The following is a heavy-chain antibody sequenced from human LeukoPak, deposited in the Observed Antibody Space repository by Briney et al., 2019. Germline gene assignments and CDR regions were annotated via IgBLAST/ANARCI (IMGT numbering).Heavy chain of an antibody. D-gene: IGHD1-26*01. Sequence: PSETLSLTCALSCHHKKWGYYLGWIRQPPGKGLEWIGTIFHSGNTYYNPSLKSRVTISVDTAKNQFSLKLSSVTAADTAVYYCATGWILGAILSYGGQGTLVTVSS. J-gene: IGHJ1*01. CDR2: IFHSGNT. CDR3: ATGWILGAILSY. CDR1: CHHKKWGYY. V-gene: IGHV4-38-2*01.